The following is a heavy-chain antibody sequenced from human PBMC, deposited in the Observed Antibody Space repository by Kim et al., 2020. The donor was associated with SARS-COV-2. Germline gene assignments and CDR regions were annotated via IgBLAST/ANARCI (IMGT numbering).Heavy chain of an antibody. CDR1: GGSISSSSYY. J-gene: IGHJ4*02. D-gene: IGHD6-13*01. V-gene: IGHV4-39*07. CDR2: IYYSGST. CDR3: ARGGIAAAGTHEFYFDY. Sequence: SETLSLTCTVSGGSISSSSYYWGWIRQPPGKGLEWIGSIYYSGSTYYNPSLKSRVTISVDTSKNQFSLKLSSVTAADTAVYYCARGGIAAAGTHEFYFDYWGQGTLVTVSS.